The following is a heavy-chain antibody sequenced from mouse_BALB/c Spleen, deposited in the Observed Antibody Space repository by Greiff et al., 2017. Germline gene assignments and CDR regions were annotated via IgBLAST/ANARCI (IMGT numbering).Heavy chain of an antibody. J-gene: IGHJ4*01. CDR2: ISYSGST. Sequence: EVKLVESGPSLVKPSQTLSLTCSVTGDSITSGYWNWIRKFPGNKLEYMGYISYSGSTYYNPSLKSRISITRDTSKNQYYLQLNSVTTEDTATYYGAREGEPIARLEAMDYWGQGTSVTVSS. CDR1: GDSITSGY. V-gene: IGHV3-8*02. CDR3: AREGEPIARLEAMDY. D-gene: IGHD1-2*01.